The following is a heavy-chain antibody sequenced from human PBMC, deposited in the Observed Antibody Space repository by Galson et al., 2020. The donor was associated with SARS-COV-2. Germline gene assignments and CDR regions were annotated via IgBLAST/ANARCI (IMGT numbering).Heavy chain of an antibody. CDR3: ARVGRGHGSGWQPLDY. Sequence: SVKVSCKASGDTFSSYAISWVRQAPGQGLEWMGGIIPKLGILNYAQNFRGRVTITADTSTNTAYMELSSLRSEDTAVYYCARVGRGHGSGWQPLDYWGQGTLVTVSS. CDR1: GDTFSSYA. CDR2: IIPKLGIL. D-gene: IGHD6-19*01. J-gene: IGHJ4*02. V-gene: IGHV1-69*10.